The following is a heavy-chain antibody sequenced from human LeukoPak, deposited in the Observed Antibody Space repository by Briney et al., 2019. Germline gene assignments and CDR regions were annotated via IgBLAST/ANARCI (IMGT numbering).Heavy chain of an antibody. Sequence: PGRSLRLSCAASGFTFSSYGMHWVRQAPGKGLEWVAVIWYDGSNKYYADSVKGRFTISRDNSKNALYLQMNSLRAEDTAVYYCARDGGNYDILTGYYLFDYWGQGTLVTVSS. V-gene: IGHV3-33*01. CDR2: IWYDGSNK. CDR1: GFTFSSYG. D-gene: IGHD3-9*01. CDR3: ARDGGNYDILTGYYLFDY. J-gene: IGHJ4*02.